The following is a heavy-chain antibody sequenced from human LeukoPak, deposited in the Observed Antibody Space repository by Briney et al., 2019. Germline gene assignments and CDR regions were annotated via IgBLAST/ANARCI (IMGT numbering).Heavy chain of an antibody. V-gene: IGHV1-18*01. CDR2: ISAYNGNT. D-gene: IGHD3-10*01. CDR1: GYTFTSYG. Sequence: ASVKVSCKAFGYTFTSYGISLVRQAPGQGLEWMGWISAYNGNTNYAQKLQGRVTMTTDTSTSTAYMELRSLRSDDTAVYYCARRTYYGSGSYGNWFDPWGQGTLVTVSS. J-gene: IGHJ5*02. CDR3: ARRTYYGSGSYGNWFDP.